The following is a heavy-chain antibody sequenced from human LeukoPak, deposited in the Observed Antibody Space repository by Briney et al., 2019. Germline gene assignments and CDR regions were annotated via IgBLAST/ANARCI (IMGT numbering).Heavy chain of an antibody. D-gene: IGHD3-9*01. V-gene: IGHV3-23*01. CDR3: AKSLGVRYFDWLLYGGNWFDP. Sequence: GGSLRLPCAASGFTFSSYAMSWVRQAPGKGLEWVSAISGSGGSTYYADSVKGRFTISRDNSKNTLYLQMNSLRAEDTAVYYCAKSLGVRYFDWLLYGGNWFDPWGQGTLVTVSS. CDR2: ISGSGGST. CDR1: GFTFSSYA. J-gene: IGHJ5*02.